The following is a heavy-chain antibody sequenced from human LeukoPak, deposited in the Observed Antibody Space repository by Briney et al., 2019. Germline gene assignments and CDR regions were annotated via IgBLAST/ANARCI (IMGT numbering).Heavy chain of an antibody. D-gene: IGHD4-17*01. Sequence: GGSLRLSCAASGFPFSSYLINWVRQAPGKGLEWVSSISSSSSYIYYADSVRGRFTVSRDNAKKSLSLQLNSLRAEDTAVYFCARVNYGDYGTDWYFDLWGRGTLVTVSS. CDR3: ARVNYGDYGTDWYFDL. CDR1: GFPFSSYL. V-gene: IGHV3-21*01. J-gene: IGHJ2*01. CDR2: ISSSSSYI.